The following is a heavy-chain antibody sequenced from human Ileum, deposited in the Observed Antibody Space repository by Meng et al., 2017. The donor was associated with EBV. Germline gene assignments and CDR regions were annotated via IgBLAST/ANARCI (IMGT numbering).Heavy chain of an antibody. V-gene: IGHV4-34*01. D-gene: IGHD3-3*01. Sequence: LQPWGAGSLKPSGTLSITCADYGGSFRGNYWSWIRQSPGKRLEWIGEINESGSTNYNPSLKSRVTILMDTSKNQFSLKLTSVTAADAAVYYCRNAFCSAAAGCSDYWGQGTLVTVSS. CDR3: RNAFCSAAAGCSDY. CDR2: INESGST. J-gene: IGHJ4*02. CDR1: GGSFRGNY.